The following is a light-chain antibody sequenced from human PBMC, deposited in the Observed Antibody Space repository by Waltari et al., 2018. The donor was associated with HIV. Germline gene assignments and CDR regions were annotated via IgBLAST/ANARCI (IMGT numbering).Light chain of an antibody. CDR3: QSFDSSSVV. J-gene: IGLJ2*01. Sequence: NFMLTQPHSVSESPGKTVTISCTRSSGSIASNYVQWFQQRPGSSPPTVIFEDNRRPSGVPDRFSGSIDMSSNSASLTISGLKTDDEADYYCQSFDSSSVVFGGGTKLTVL. CDR1: SGSIASNY. V-gene: IGLV6-57*01. CDR2: EDN.